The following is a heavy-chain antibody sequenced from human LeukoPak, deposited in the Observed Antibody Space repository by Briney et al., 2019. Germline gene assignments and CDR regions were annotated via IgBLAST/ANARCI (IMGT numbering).Heavy chain of an antibody. CDR1: GFTFSSYG. J-gene: IGHJ4*02. D-gene: IGHD1-14*01. CDR2: IRYDGSYK. CDR3: ARKEELWSPGDY. V-gene: IGHV3-30*02. Sequence: PGGSLRLSCAASGFTFSSYGMHWVRLPPGKGLEWVAFIRYDGSYKYYADSVKGRFTISRDNSKNTLYLQMNSLRAEDTAVYYCARKEELWSPGDYWGQGTLVTVSS.